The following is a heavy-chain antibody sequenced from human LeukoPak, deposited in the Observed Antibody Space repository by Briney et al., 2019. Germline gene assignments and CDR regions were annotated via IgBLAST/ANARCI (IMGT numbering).Heavy chain of an antibody. CDR3: ARGPVRTVITVDY. Sequence: ASVKVSCKTSGYTFTDYYLHWVRQAPGQGLEWMGWINLNIGATTYAQNFEGRVTMTRYTSISTAYMELSSLRSDDTAVYYCARGPVRTVITVDYWGQGTLVTVSS. CDR2: INLNIGAT. D-gene: IGHD3-10*01. J-gene: IGHJ4*02. CDR1: GYTFTDYY. V-gene: IGHV1-2*02.